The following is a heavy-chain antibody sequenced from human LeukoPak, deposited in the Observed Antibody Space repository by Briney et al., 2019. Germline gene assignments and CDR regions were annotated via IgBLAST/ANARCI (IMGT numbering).Heavy chain of an antibody. CDR1: GFSVNGNF. D-gene: IGHD1-26*01. Sequence: GGSLRLSCAASGFSVNGNFMSWVRQAPGKGLEWVSVIYGGGSIYYADSVKGRFTISTDSYKNILFLQMNSLRAEDTAVHYCARDRSGSYRYFDYWGQGTLVTVSS. J-gene: IGHJ4*02. CDR2: IYGGGSI. CDR3: ARDRSGSYRYFDY. V-gene: IGHV3-53*01.